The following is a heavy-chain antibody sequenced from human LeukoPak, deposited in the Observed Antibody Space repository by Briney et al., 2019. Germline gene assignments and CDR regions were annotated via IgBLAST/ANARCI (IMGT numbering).Heavy chain of an antibody. Sequence: PSETLSLTCTVSGGSISDAAYYWSWIRQYPGEGLEWIGYIYYSGSTSYNPSLKSRVTISVDTSKKQFSLKLTSVTAADTAVYYCARWTTTFLDYWGQGTLVTVSS. V-gene: IGHV4-31*03. CDR3: ARWTTTFLDY. D-gene: IGHD1-1*01. J-gene: IGHJ4*02. CDR1: GGSISDAAYY. CDR2: IYYSGST.